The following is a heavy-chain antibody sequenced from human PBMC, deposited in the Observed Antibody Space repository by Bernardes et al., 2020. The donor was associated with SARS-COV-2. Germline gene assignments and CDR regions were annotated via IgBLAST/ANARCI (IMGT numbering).Heavy chain of an antibody. J-gene: IGHJ6*02. Sequence: GGSLRLSCAASGFTFSSYAMSWVRQAPGKGLEWVSAISGSGGSTYYADSVKGRFTISRDNSKNTLYLQMNSLRAEDTAVYYCAKVVYGDYRYGYGMDVWGQGTTVTVSS. CDR3: AKVVYGDYRYGYGMDV. D-gene: IGHD4-17*01. V-gene: IGHV3-23*01. CDR2: ISGSGGST. CDR1: GFTFSSYA.